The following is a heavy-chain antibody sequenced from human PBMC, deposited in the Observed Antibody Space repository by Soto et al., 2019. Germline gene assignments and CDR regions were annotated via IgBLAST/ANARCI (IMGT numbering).Heavy chain of an antibody. CDR2: IYYSGST. CDR3: ARVKGYCSGGSCPWVFGWSDP. D-gene: IGHD2-15*01. J-gene: IGHJ5*02. V-gene: IGHV4-31*03. CDR1: GGSISSGGYY. Sequence: SETLSLTCTVSGGSISSGGYYWSWIRQHPGKGLEWIGYIYYSGSTYYNPSLKSRVTISVDTSKNQFSLKLSSVTAADTAVYYCARVKGYCSGGSCPWVFGWSDPWGQGTLVTVSS.